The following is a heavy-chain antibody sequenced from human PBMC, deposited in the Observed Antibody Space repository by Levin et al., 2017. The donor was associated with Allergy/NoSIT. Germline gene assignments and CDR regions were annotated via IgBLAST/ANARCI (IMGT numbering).Heavy chain of an antibody. D-gene: IGHD6-19*01. CDR2: IGSAGYT. CDR1: GFTFSTYG. J-gene: IGHJ4*02. Sequence: PGESLKISCAASGFTFSTYGMDWVRQATGKGLEWVSHIGSAGYTWYPDSVKGRFTISRENAKNSLYLQMNSLRAGDTAVYYCARDSGSGLDYWGQGTLVTVSS. CDR3: ARDSGSGLDY. V-gene: IGHV3-13*01.